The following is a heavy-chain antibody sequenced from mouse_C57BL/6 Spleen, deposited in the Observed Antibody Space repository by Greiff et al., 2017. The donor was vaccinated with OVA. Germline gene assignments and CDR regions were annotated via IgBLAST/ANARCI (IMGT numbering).Heavy chain of an antibody. D-gene: IGHD2-4*01. CDR3: ARGYDYDGAWFAY. CDR1: GFTFSSYA. CDR2: ISDGGSYT. J-gene: IGHJ3*01. Sequence: DVKLVESGGGLVKPGGSLKLSCAASGFTFSSYAMSWVRQTPEKRLEWVATISDGGSYTYYPDNVKGRFTISRDNAKNNLDLQMSHLKSEDTAMYYCARGYDYDGAWFAYWGQGTLVTVSA. V-gene: IGHV5-4*03.